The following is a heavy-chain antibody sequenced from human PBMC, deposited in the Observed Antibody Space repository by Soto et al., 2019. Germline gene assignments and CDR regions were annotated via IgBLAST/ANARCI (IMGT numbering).Heavy chain of an antibody. V-gene: IGHV3-30-3*01. CDR2: ISYDGSNK. Sequence: SGGGVVQPGRSLRLSCAASGFTFSSYAMHWVRQAPGKGLEWVAVISYDGSNKYYADSVKGRFTISRDNSKNTLYLQMNSLRAEDTAVYYCARDGLRFNGMDVWGQGTTVTVSS. J-gene: IGHJ6*02. CDR3: ARDGLRFNGMDV. CDR1: GFTFSSYA. D-gene: IGHD5-12*01.